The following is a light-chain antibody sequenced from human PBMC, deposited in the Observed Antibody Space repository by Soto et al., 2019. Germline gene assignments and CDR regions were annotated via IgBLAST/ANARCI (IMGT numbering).Light chain of an antibody. Sequence: EIVLTQSPGTLSLSPGERATLSCRASQSVNSISLAWYQQKPGQAPRLLMYGASSRATGIPDRFSGSGSGTDFTLTISRLEPEDSAVYYCQQYGSSSWTFGQGTKVEIK. CDR1: QSVNSIS. CDR3: QQYGSSSWT. V-gene: IGKV3-20*01. CDR2: GAS. J-gene: IGKJ1*01.